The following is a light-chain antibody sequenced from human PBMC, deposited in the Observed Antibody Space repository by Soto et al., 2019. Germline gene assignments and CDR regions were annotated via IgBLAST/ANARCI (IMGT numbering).Light chain of an antibody. CDR1: QGISYY. CDR3: QRYNAAPYT. V-gene: IGKV1-27*01. J-gene: IGKJ2*01. Sequence: DIPMTQSPSSLSASVGDRVTITCRARQGISYYLAWYQQRPGQVPQVLIYAASTLQSGLPSRFSGRGSGSVFTLPIDSLQAEDVATYYCQRYNAAPYTFSQGTKLEIK. CDR2: AAS.